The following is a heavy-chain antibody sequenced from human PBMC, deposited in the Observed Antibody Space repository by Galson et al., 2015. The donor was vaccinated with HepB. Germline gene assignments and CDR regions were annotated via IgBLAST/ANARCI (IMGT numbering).Heavy chain of an antibody. CDR2: ISSSSSTI. Sequence: SLRLSCAASGFTFSSYSTSWVRQAPGKGLEWVSYISSSSSTISYADSVKGRFTISRDNAKNSLYLQMNSLRDEDTAVYYCARSYSGASDHWGQGTLVTVSS. CDR1: GFTFSSYS. CDR3: ARSYSGASDH. D-gene: IGHD3-10*01. V-gene: IGHV3-48*02. J-gene: IGHJ4*02.